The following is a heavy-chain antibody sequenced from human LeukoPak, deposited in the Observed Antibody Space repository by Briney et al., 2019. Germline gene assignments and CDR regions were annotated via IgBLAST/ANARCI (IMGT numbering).Heavy chain of an antibody. D-gene: IGHD3-22*01. CDR2: ISSSGSTI. CDR1: GFTFSSYE. V-gene: IGHV3-48*03. Sequence: PGGSLRLSCAASGFTFSSYEMNWVRQAPGKGLEWVSYISSSGSTIYYADSVKGRFTISRDNAKNPLYLQMNSLRAEDTAVYYCARIGPDYYYDSSGYSVDYWGQGTLVTVSS. J-gene: IGHJ4*02. CDR3: ARIGPDYYYDSSGYSVDY.